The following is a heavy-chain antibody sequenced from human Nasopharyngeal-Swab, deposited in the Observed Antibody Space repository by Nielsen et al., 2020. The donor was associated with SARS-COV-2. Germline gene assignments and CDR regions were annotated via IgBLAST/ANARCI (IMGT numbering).Heavy chain of an antibody. CDR2: ISYDGSNK. Sequence: GESLKISCAASGFTFSSYGMHWVRQAPGTGLEWMAVISYDGSNKYYADSVKGRFTISRDNSKNTLYLQMNSLRAEDTAVYYCAREAQTGYSSGWTYYYYGMDVWGQGTTVTVSS. V-gene: IGHV3-30*03. CDR3: AREAQTGYSSGWTYYYYGMDV. CDR1: GFTFSSYG. D-gene: IGHD6-19*01. J-gene: IGHJ6*02.